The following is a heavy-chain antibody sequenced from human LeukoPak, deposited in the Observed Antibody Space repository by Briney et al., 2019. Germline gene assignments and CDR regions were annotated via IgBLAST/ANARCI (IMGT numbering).Heavy chain of an antibody. D-gene: IGHD3-22*01. CDR2: INHSGST. J-gene: IGHJ4*02. CDR1: GGSFSGYY. CDR3: ARVTRAYDSSGYMAYYFAY. Sequence: SETLSLTCAVYGGSFSGYYWSWIRQPPGKGLEWIGEINHSGSTNYNPSLKSRVTISVDTSKNQFSLKLSSVTAADTAVYYCARVTRAYDSSGYMAYYFAYWGQGTLVTVSS. V-gene: IGHV4-34*01.